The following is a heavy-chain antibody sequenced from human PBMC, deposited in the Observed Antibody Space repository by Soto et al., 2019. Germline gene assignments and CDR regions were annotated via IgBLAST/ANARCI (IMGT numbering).Heavy chain of an antibody. V-gene: IGHV3-66*04. Sequence: EVQLVESGGGLVQPGGSLRLSCAASGFTVSSNYMSWVRQAPGKGLEWVSVIYSGGSTYYADSVKGRFTISRDNSKNTLYLQMNSLRAEDMAVYYCARLPSERRPRPGVWGQGTLVTVSS. J-gene: IGHJ4*02. CDR3: ARLPSERRPRPGV. CDR1: GFTVSSNY. CDR2: IYSGGST. D-gene: IGHD1-1*01.